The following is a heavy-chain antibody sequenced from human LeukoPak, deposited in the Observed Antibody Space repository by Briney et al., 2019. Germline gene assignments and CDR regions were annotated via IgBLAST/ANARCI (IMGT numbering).Heavy chain of an antibody. J-gene: IGHJ4*02. CDR2: IYYSGST. Sequence: SETLSLTCTVSGGSISSYYWSWIRQPPGKGLEWIGYIYYSGSTNYNPSLKSRVTISVDTSKNQFSLKLSSVTAADTAVYYCARRGYYDQTDYWGQGTLVTVSS. D-gene: IGHD3-22*01. CDR3: ARRGYYDQTDY. CDR1: GGSISSYY. V-gene: IGHV4-59*08.